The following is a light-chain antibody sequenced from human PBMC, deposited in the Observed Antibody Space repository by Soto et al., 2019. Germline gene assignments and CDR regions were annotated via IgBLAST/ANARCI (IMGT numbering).Light chain of an antibody. CDR2: LGS. Sequence: DIVMTQSPLSLPVTPGEPASISCRSSQSLLHSNGYNSLDWYLQKPGQSPQLLIYLGSNRASGVTARFSGSGSGTDFTLKISRVEAEDVGVYYCMQALQTPRTFGQGTKLEIK. J-gene: IGKJ2*02. CDR3: MQALQTPRT. CDR1: QSLLHSNGYNS. V-gene: IGKV2-28*01.